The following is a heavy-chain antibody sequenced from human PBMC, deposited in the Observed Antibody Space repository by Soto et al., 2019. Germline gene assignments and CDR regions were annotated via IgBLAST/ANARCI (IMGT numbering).Heavy chain of an antibody. Sequence: PGGSLRLSCAASGFTFSGYSMNWVRQAQGKGLEWVSYISSSSSTIYYADSVKGRFTISRDNAKNSLYLQMNSLRAEDTAVYYCAKEGPYSSSWNYYYYYYMDVWGKGTTVTVSS. CDR2: ISSSSSTI. CDR3: AKEGPYSSSWNYYYYYYMDV. CDR1: GFTFSGYS. J-gene: IGHJ6*03. V-gene: IGHV3-48*01. D-gene: IGHD6-13*01.